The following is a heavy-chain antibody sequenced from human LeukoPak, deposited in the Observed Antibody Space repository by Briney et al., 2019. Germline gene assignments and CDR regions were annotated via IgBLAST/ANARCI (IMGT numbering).Heavy chain of an antibody. J-gene: IGHJ4*02. CDR3: AKGSGLWFGESLLC. D-gene: IGHD3-10*01. CDR2: ISGSGDPT. CDR1: GFTFSSYA. Sequence: PGGSLRLSCAASGFTFSSYAMTWVRQAPGKGLEWVSSISGSGDPTYYADPARGRSTISRDNSKNTLYLQMNSLRAEDTAVYYCAKGSGLWFGESLLCWGQGTLVTVSS. V-gene: IGHV3-23*01.